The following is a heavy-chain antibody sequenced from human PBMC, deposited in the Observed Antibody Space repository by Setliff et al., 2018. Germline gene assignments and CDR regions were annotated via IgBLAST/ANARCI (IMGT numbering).Heavy chain of an antibody. CDR2: IKEDGSEK. CDR1: RFTFSNYW. V-gene: IGHV3-7*01. D-gene: IGHD3-10*01. Sequence: PGGSLRLSCAASRFTFSNYWMSWVRQAPGKGLEWVANIKEDGSEKYYVDSVKGRFTISRDNAKNSLDLQMDSLRAEDTAVYYCAKFSGSGSSAYWGQGTQVTVSS. CDR3: AKFSGSGSSAY. J-gene: IGHJ4*02.